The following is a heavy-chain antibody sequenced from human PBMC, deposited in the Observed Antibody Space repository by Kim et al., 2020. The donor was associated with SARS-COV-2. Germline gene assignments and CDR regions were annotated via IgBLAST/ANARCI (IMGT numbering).Heavy chain of an antibody. CDR2: IYYSGST. Sequence: SETLSLTCTVSGGSISSSSYYWGWIRQPPGKGLEWIGSIYYSGSTYYNPSLKSRVTISVDTSKNQFSLKLSSVTAADTAVYYCERRKRQWPESSAEYFQHGGQGTLVT. CDR3: ERRKRQWPESSAEYFQH. D-gene: IGHD6-19*01. J-gene: IGHJ1*01. V-gene: IGHV4-39*01. CDR1: GGSISSSSYY.